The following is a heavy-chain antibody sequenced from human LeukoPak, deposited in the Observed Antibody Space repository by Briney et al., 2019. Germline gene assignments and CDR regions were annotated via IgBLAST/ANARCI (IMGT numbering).Heavy chain of an antibody. V-gene: IGHV3-30-3*01. CDR1: GFTFSSYA. J-gene: IGHJ4*02. CDR3: ARESKLRGSSAAWYFDY. CDR2: ISYDGSNK. D-gene: IGHD2-2*01. Sequence: TGRSLRLSCAASGFTFSSYAMHWVRQAPGKGLEWVAVISYDGSNKYYADSVKGRFTISRDNSKNTLYLQMNSLRAEDTAVYYCARESKLRGSSAAWYFDYWGQGTLVTVSS.